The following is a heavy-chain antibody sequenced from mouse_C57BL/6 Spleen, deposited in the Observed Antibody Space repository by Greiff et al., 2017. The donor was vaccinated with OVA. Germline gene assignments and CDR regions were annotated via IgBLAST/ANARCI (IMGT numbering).Heavy chain of an antibody. D-gene: IGHD1-1*01. Sequence: VQLQQPGAELVMPGASVTLSCKASGYTFTSYWMHWVKPRPGQGLEWIGEIDPSDSYTNYNEKFKSKATLTVDKSSSTAYMQLSSLTSEDSAVYYCAREDWGTTVVATHYAMDYWGQGTSVTVSS. CDR1: GYTFTSYW. CDR2: IDPSDSYT. J-gene: IGHJ4*01. CDR3: AREDWGTTVVATHYAMDY. V-gene: IGHV1-69*01.